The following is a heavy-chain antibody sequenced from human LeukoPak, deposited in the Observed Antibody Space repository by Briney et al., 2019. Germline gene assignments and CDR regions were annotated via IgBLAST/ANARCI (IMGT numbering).Heavy chain of an antibody. CDR2: IKQDGSEK. CDR3: ARQDRKWLRYNREFDY. D-gene: IGHD5-12*01. V-gene: IGHV3-7*01. J-gene: IGHJ4*02. Sequence: GGSLRLSCAASGFTFSSYWMSWVRQAPGKGLEWVANIKQDGSEKYYVDSVKGRFTTSRDHAKNSLYLQMNSLRAEDTAVYYCARQDRKWLRYNREFDYWGQGTLVTVSS. CDR1: GFTFSSYW.